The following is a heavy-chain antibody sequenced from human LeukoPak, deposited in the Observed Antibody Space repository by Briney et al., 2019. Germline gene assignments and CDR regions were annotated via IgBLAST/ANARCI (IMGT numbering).Heavy chain of an antibody. CDR2: INSSSSYI. J-gene: IGHJ5*02. CDR3: ARDGGSRQLVRVIAWFDP. CDR1: GFTFSSYS. D-gene: IGHD6-13*01. Sequence: PGGSLRLSCAASGFTFSSYSVNWVRQAPGKGLEWVSSINSSSSYIYYADSVKGRFTISRDNAKNSLYLQMNSLRAEDTAVYYCARDGGSRQLVRVIAWFDPWGQGTLVTVSS. V-gene: IGHV3-21*01.